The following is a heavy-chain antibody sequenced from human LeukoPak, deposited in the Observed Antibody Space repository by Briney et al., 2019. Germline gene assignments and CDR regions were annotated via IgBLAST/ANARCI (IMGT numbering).Heavy chain of an antibody. CDR3: ARGLYSSSSGADY. V-gene: IGHV3-30-3*01. Sequence: GGSLRLSCAASGFTFSSYAMHWVRQAPGKGLEWVAVISYGGSNKYYADSVKGRFTISRDNSKNTLYLQMNSLRAEDTAVYYCARGLYSSSSGADYWGQGTPVTVSS. CDR2: ISYGGSNK. J-gene: IGHJ4*02. D-gene: IGHD6-6*01. CDR1: GFTFSSYA.